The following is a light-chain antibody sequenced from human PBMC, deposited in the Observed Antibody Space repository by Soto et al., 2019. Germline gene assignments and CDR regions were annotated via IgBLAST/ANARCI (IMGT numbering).Light chain of an antibody. CDR2: EVT. CDR3: CSYTTSSFYV. V-gene: IGLV2-14*01. CDR1: SSDVGRYNY. J-gene: IGLJ1*01. Sequence: QSVLTQPASVSGSPGQSITISCTGTSSDVGRYNYVSWYQQHPGKAPKLMIYEVTNRPSGVSNRFSGSKSGNTASLSISGLQAEDEAHYYCCSYTTSSFYVFGTATKLTVL.